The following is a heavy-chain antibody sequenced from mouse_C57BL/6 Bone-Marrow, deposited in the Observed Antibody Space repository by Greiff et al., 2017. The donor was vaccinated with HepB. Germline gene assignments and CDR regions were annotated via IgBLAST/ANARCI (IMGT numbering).Heavy chain of an antibody. CDR1: GYTFTSYW. CDR2: IDPNSGGT. J-gene: IGHJ2*01. D-gene: IGHD1-1*01. CDR3: ARSFYYYGPYFDY. V-gene: IGHV1-62-3*01. Sequence: QVQLKQPGAELVKPGASVKLSCKASGYTFTSYWMHWVKQRPGRGLEWIGRIDPNSGGTKYNEKFKSKATLTVDKPSSTAYMQLSSLTSEDSAVFYCARSFYYYGPYFDYWGQGTTLTVSS.